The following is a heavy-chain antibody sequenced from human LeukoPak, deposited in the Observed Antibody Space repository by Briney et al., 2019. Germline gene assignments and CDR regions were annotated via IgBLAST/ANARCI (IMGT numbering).Heavy chain of an antibody. Sequence: PGGSLRLSCAASGFTFSSYEMNWVRQAPGKGLEWVSYISSSGSTINYADSVKGRFTISRDNAKNSLYLQMNSLRAEDTAVYYCAREGELLPNMFDYWGQGTLVTVSS. CDR3: AREGELLPNMFDY. CDR2: ISSSGSTI. D-gene: IGHD1-26*01. V-gene: IGHV3-48*03. J-gene: IGHJ4*02. CDR1: GFTFSSYE.